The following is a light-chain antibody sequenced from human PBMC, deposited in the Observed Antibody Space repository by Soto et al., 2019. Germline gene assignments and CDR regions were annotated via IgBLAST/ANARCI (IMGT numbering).Light chain of an antibody. J-gene: IGKJ1*01. V-gene: IGKV3-20*01. CDR3: QQYGSWT. CDR2: GAS. Sequence: EIVLTQSPGTLSVSPGERATLSCRASQSISSNYLAWYQQKPGQAPSLLIYGASNRATGIPDRFSGSGSGTDFTLTISTLEPEDSAIYYCQQYGSWTFAQATNVQIK. CDR1: QSISSNY.